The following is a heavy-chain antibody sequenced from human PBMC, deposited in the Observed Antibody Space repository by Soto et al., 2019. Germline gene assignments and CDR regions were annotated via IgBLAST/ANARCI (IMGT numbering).Heavy chain of an antibody. V-gene: IGHV3-23*01. Sequence: PGGSLRLSCAASGFTFSSYAMSWVRQAPGKGLEWVSAISGSGDSTYYADSVKGRFTISRDNSKNTLYLQMNSLRAEDTAVYYCAKCDRMTTVTTCYYYGMDVWGQGTTVTVSS. J-gene: IGHJ6*02. CDR1: GFTFSSYA. CDR2: ISGSGDST. D-gene: IGHD4-17*01. CDR3: AKCDRMTTVTTCYYYGMDV.